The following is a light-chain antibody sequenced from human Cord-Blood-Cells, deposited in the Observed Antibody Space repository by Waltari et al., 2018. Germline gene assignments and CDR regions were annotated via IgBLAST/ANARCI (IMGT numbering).Light chain of an antibody. V-gene: IGLV3-1*01. CDR2: PDS. CDR1: QLGDKY. J-gene: IGLJ2*01. Sequence: SYELTQPPSVSVSPGQTASITCSGDQLGDKYACWYQQKPGQSPVLVIYPDSKRPSGIPERFSGSNSGNTATLTISGTQAMDEADYYCQAWDSSTGVFGGGTKLTVL. CDR3: QAWDSSTGV.